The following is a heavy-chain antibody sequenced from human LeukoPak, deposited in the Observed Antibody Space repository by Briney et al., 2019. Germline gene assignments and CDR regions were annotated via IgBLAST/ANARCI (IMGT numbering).Heavy chain of an antibody. J-gene: IGHJ4*02. Sequence: PGGSLRLSCAASGFTFSSYSMNWVRQAPGKGLEWVANIKQDGSEKYYVGSVKGRFTISRDNAKNSLYLQMNGLRAEDTAVYYCARELLGHGYNSGDFDYWGQGTLVTVSS. CDR1: GFTFSSYS. V-gene: IGHV3-7*01. CDR3: ARELLGHGYNSGDFDY. CDR2: IKQDGSEK. D-gene: IGHD5-24*01.